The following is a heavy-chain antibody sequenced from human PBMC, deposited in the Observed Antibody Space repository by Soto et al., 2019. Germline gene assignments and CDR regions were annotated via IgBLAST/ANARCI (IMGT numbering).Heavy chain of an antibody. CDR2: IWHDGSKK. D-gene: IGHD3-10*01. V-gene: IGHV3-33*01. CDR3: ARDLSYGSGEF. J-gene: IGHJ4*02. CDR1: GFTFSSYG. Sequence: QVQLVESGGAVVQPGRSPRLSCAASGFTFSSYGFHWVRQAPGKGLEWVAAIWHDGSKKYYGDSVRDRFGISRDDSKNTLYLQMSTLRVEDTAMYYCARDLSYGSGEFWGQGTLVTVSS.